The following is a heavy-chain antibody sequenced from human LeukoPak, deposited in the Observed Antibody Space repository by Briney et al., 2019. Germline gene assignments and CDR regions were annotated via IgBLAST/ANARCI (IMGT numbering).Heavy chain of an antibody. J-gene: IGHJ4*02. Sequence: ASVKVSCKASGYSFTSYGIYWVRQAPGQGLEWMGWTSTFNSRTHTARNFQGRVTMTTDTSATTAYLEVSRLTSNDTAVYYCAREALNSGAWIFWGQGSLVIVSS. CDR1: GYSFTSYG. V-gene: IGHV1-18*01. CDR2: TSTFNSRT. D-gene: IGHD6-25*01. CDR3: AREALNSGAWIF.